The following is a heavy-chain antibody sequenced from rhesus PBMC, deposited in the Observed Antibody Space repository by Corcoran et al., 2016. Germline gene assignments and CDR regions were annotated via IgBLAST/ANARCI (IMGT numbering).Heavy chain of an antibody. CDR1: GGSISSNY. Sequence: QVQLQESGPGLVKPSETLSLTCAVSGGSISSNYWSWIRQAPGKGMEWIGRIYGSGVSTASNPSLKSRVTISTATSKNHFSLKLSSVTAADTAVYYCARSGYSRWYFDYWGQGVLVTVSS. J-gene: IGHJ4*01. V-gene: IGHV4-160*01. D-gene: IGHD5-12*01. CDR3: ARSGYSRWYFDY. CDR2: IYGSGVST.